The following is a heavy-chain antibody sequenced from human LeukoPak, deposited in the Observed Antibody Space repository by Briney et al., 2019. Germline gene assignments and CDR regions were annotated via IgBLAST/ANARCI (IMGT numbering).Heavy chain of an antibody. D-gene: IGHD2-2*01. Sequence: GGSLRLSCAASGFTFSSYAMSWVRPAPGKGLEWVSAISGSGGSTYYADSVKGRFTISRDNSKNTLYLQMNSLRAEDTAVYYCAEDIVVVPAAIDAFDIWGQGTMVTVSS. V-gene: IGHV3-23*01. CDR2: ISGSGGST. CDR3: AEDIVVVPAAIDAFDI. CDR1: GFTFSSYA. J-gene: IGHJ3*02.